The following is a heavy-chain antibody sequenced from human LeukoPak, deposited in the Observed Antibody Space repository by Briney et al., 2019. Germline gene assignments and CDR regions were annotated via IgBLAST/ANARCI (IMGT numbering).Heavy chain of an antibody. CDR3: AREPTYYDFWSGYYDAFDI. J-gene: IGHJ3*02. CDR1: GYTFTGYY. CDR2: INPNSGGT. Sequence: ASVKVSCKASGYTFTGYYMHWVRQAPGQGLEWMGRINPNSGGTNYEQKFQGRVTMTRDTSISTAYMELSRLRSDDTAVYYCAREPTYYDFWSGYYDAFDIWGQGTMVTVSS. D-gene: IGHD3-3*01. V-gene: IGHV1-2*06.